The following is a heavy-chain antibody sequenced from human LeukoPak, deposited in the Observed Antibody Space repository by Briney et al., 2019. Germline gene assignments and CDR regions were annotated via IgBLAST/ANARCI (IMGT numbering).Heavy chain of an antibody. CDR2: INPNSGGT. J-gene: IGHJ3*01. D-gene: IGHD1-26*01. Sequence: ASVKVSCKASGYTFTDYYLHWVRQAPGQGLEWMGWINPNSGGTHYAQRFQGRVTMTRDTSISTAYMELSGLRSDDTAVYYCARERGILRGDAFDLWGQGTMVTVSS. V-gene: IGHV1-2*02. CDR3: ARERGILRGDAFDL. CDR1: GYTFTDYY.